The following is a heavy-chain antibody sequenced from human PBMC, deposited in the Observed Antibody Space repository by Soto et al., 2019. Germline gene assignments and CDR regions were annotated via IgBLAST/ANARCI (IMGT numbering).Heavy chain of an antibody. J-gene: IGHJ3*02. CDR3: ARGSGYQLYAFDI. CDR1: GGSISSSSYY. CDR2: IYYSGST. Sequence: PSETLSLTCTVSGGSISSSSYYWGWIRQPPGKGLEWIGSIYYSGSTYYNPSLKSRVTISVDTSKNQFSLKLSSVTAADTAVYYCARGSGYQLYAFDIWGQGTMVTVSS. D-gene: IGHD2-2*01. V-gene: IGHV4-39*01.